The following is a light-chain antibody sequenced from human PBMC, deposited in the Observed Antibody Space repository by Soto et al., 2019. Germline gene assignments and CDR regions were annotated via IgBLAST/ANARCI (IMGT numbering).Light chain of an antibody. J-gene: IGKJ1*01. CDR2: GAS. CDR3: QQYGSSGT. V-gene: IGKV3-20*01. Sequence: MILRQSPGTLSLSPRERSTLYCRASQSVSNNYLAWYQQKPGQAPRLLIYGASNRATGIPDRFSGSGSGTDFTLTISRLEPEDFAVYYCQQYGSSGTFGQGTKVDIK. CDR1: QSVSNNY.